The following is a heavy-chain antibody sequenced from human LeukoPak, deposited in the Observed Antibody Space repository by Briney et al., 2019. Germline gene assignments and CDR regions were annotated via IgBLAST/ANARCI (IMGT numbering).Heavy chain of an antibody. CDR1: AFIFSGHW. V-gene: IGHV3-21*01. CDR3: ARDGGATTLYYFDY. Sequence: GGSLRLSCEGSAFIFSGHWMNWARQAPGKGLEWVSSISSSSYIYYADSVKGRFTISRDNAKNSLYLQMNSLRAEDTAVYYCARDGGATTLYYFDYWGQGTLVTVSS. J-gene: IGHJ4*02. CDR2: ISSSSYI. D-gene: IGHD1-26*01.